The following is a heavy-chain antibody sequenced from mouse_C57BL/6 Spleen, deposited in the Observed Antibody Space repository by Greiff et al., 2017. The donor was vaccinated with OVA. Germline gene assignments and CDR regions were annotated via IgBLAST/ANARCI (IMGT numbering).Heavy chain of an antibody. Sequence: QVQLKESGPGLVAPSQSLSITCTVSGFSLTSYGVHWVRQPPGKGLEWLVVIWSDGSTTYNSAIKSRLSISKDNSKSQVFLKMNSLQTDDTAMYYCARHGGYGSSYRYAMDYWGQGTSVTVSS. D-gene: IGHD1-1*01. CDR3: ARHGGYGSSYRYAMDY. V-gene: IGHV2-6-1*01. J-gene: IGHJ4*01. CDR1: GFSLTSYG. CDR2: IWSDGST.